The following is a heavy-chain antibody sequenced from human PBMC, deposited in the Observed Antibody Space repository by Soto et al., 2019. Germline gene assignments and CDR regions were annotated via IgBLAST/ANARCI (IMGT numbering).Heavy chain of an antibody. V-gene: IGHV1-69*01. CDR3: ARDTAMDDYYYYGMDV. Sequence: QVQLVQSGAEVKKPGSSVKVSCNASGGTFSSYAISWVRQAPGQGLEWMGGIIPIFGTANYAQKFQGRVTITADESTSTAYMELSSLRSEDTAVYYCARDTAMDDYYYYGMDVWGQGTTVTVSS. D-gene: IGHD5-18*01. CDR2: IIPIFGTA. J-gene: IGHJ6*02. CDR1: GGTFSSYA.